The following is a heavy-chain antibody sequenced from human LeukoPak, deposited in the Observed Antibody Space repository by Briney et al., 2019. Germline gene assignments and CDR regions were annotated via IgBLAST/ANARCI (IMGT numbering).Heavy chain of an antibody. Sequence: PGGSLRLSCAASGFTFSSDSMTWVRQAPGQGLEWVSTISNSGVSTFYADPVKGRFTISRDNSKNTLYLHMNGLSGEDTAVYYCAKDSFSTRWGQGTLVTVSS. D-gene: IGHD2-2*01. CDR3: AKDSFSTR. V-gene: IGHV3-23*01. CDR2: ISNSGVST. CDR1: GFTFSSDS. J-gene: IGHJ4*02.